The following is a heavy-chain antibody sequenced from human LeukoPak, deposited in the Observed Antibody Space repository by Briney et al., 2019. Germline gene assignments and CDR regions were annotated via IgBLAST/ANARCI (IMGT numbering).Heavy chain of an antibody. Sequence: GASVKVSCKASGYTFTGYYMHWVRQAPGQGLEWMGWINLNTGGTNYAQKFQGRVTMTRDTSISTAYMDLSRLGSDDTAIYYCARDPLGHDYDFAYWGQGTLVTVSS. CDR1: GYTFTGYY. V-gene: IGHV1-2*02. J-gene: IGHJ4*02. CDR3: ARDPLGHDYDFAY. D-gene: IGHD4-17*01. CDR2: INLNTGGT.